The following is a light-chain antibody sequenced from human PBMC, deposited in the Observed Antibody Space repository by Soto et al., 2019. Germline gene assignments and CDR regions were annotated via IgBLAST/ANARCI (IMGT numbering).Light chain of an antibody. CDR2: DAS. V-gene: IGKV1-5*01. Sequence: DIQMTQSPSTLCASVGDRVTITCRASQSISTWLAWYQQKPGKVPKVLIYDASNLQSGVPSRFSGSGSGTDFTLTISSLQPDDFATYYCQHYKMYSPWTFGQGTKVDIK. J-gene: IGKJ1*01. CDR3: QHYKMYSPWT. CDR1: QSISTW.